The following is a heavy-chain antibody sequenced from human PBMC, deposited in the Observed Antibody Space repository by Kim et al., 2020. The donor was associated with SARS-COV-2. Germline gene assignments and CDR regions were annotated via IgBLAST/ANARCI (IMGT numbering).Heavy chain of an antibody. CDR1: GGSISSDGYY. CDR2: IHHSGGT. D-gene: IGHD3-3*01. V-gene: IGHV4-31*03. CDR3: ARANFDFWSGLDY. J-gene: IGHJ4*02. Sequence: SETLSLTCTVSGGSISSDGYYWTWIRQHPGKGLEWVGYIHHSGGTYYNPSLKSRLTISIDTSRNQFSLKLTSVTAADTAVYYCARANFDFWSGLDYWCRGTRVTVSS.